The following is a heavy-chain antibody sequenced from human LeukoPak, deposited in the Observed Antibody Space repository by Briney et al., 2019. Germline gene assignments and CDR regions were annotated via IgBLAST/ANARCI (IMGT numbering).Heavy chain of an antibody. CDR2: TSYDGSNQ. CDR1: GFTFSSYA. D-gene: IGHD4-17*01. CDR3: AKDSDEYGDNNFFDY. J-gene: IGHJ4*02. V-gene: IGHV3-30-3*01. Sequence: GGSLRLSCTASGFTFSSYAMHWVRQAPGKGLEWVAVTSYDGSNQYYADSVKGRFTISRDNSKNTLYLQLNSLRAEDTAVYYCAKDSDEYGDNNFFDYWGQGTLVTVSS.